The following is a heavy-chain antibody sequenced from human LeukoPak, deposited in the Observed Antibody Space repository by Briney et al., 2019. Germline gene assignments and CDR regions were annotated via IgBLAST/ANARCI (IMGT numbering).Heavy chain of an antibody. CDR2: IYYSGST. J-gene: IGHJ4*02. V-gene: IGHV4-59*01. D-gene: IGHD3-3*01. CDR1: GGSISSYY. CDR3: ASRSGYYWGFDY. Sequence: KPSETLSLTCTVSGGSISSYYWSRIRQPPGKGLEWSGYIYYSGSTNYNPSLKSRDTISVDTSKNQFSLKLSSVTAADTAVYYCASRSGYYWGFDYWGQGTLVTVSS.